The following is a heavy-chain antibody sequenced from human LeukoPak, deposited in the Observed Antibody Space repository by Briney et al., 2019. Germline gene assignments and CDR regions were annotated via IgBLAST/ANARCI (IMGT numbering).Heavy chain of an antibody. CDR1: GFIFSDYY. CDR3: ARDFTTWGYSGLFDY. J-gene: IGHJ4*02. Sequence: GGSLRLSCAASGFIFSDYYMSWIRQAPGKGLEWVSYISSSNSYTNYADSVKGRFTISRDNAKKSLYLEMNNLRAEDTAVYYCARDFTTWGYSGLFDYWGQGTLVTVSS. V-gene: IGHV3-11*06. D-gene: IGHD1-26*01. CDR2: ISSSNSYT.